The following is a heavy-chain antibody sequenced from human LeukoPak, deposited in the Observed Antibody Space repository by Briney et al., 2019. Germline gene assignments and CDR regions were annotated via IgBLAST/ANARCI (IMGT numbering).Heavy chain of an antibody. J-gene: IGHJ4*02. CDR2: ISSSGANT. Sequence: GESLRLSCAASGFIFNNYAMSWVRQAPGKGLEWVSTISSSGANTYYADSVKGRFTISRDNSKNTLYLQMNSLRAEDTAVYYCAKGGEYQLPGDYWGQGTLVTVSS. D-gene: IGHD2-2*01. CDR1: GFIFNNYA. CDR3: AKGGEYQLPGDY. V-gene: IGHV3-23*01.